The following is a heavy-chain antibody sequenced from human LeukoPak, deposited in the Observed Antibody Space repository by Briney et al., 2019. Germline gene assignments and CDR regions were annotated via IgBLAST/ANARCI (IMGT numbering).Heavy chain of an antibody. V-gene: IGHV3-74*01. CDR1: GFTFSSYW. Sequence: PGGSLRLSCVASGFTFSSYWMHWVRQAPGKGLVWVSRINSDGSSTSYADSVKGRFTISRDNAKNTLYLQMNSLRAEDTAVYYCARDLPDSYGPEGNWYFDLWGRGTLVTVSS. CDR3: ARDLPDSYGPEGNWYFDL. J-gene: IGHJ2*01. CDR2: INSDGSST. D-gene: IGHD5-18*01.